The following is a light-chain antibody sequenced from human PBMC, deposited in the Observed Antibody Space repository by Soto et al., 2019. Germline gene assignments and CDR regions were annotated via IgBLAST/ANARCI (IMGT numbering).Light chain of an antibody. CDR2: GAS. Sequence: EVAMTQSPATLSVYPGERVTLSCRASQSVRSNLAWYQQKPGQSPRLLIYGASTRATGIPARFSGSGSGTEFTLTISGLQSEDFGLYYCQQYNNWQTFGQGTKVDIK. CDR1: QSVRSN. J-gene: IGKJ1*01. V-gene: IGKV3-15*01. CDR3: QQYNNWQT.